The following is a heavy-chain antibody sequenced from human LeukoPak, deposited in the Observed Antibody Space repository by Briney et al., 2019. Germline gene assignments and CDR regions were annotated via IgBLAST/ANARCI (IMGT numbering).Heavy chain of an antibody. CDR1: GFTFSSYA. Sequence: PGGSLRLSCATSGFTFSSYALIWVRQAPGKGPEWVSGVSGRGGSTYYADSVKGRFTISRDHSENTVFLQMNSLRAEDTAVYYCARGPHHDPLHYFDYWGQGALVTVSS. CDR3: ARGPHHDPLHYFDY. CDR2: VSGRGGST. V-gene: IGHV3-23*01. J-gene: IGHJ4*02.